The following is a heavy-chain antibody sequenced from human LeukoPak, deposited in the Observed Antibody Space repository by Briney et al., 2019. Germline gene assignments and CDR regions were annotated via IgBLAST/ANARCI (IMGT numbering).Heavy chain of an antibody. D-gene: IGHD2-21*02. Sequence: GGSLRLSCAASGFTFSSYEMNWVLQAPAKGGEGVSYISSSGSSSGGIIDDADSVKGRITISRDNAKNSLYLQMNSLRAEDTAVYYCARDAAYCGGDCYPSILAHLFDCWGQGTLVTVSS. V-gene: IGHV3-48*03. CDR1: GFTFSSYE. CDR2: ISSSGSSSGGII. J-gene: IGHJ4*02. CDR3: ARDAAYCGGDCYPSILAHLFDC.